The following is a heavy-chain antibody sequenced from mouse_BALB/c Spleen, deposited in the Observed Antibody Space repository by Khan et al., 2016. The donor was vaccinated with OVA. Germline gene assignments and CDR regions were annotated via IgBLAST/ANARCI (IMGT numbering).Heavy chain of an antibody. Sequence: QVQLQQSGAELVKPGASVKLSCKASGYTFTSYYMYWLKQRPGQGLEWIGEINPSNGGTNFNENFKSKATLTVDKSSSTAYMQLSSLTSEASAVYYWTRRGTARATRWFAYWGQGTLVTVSA. CDR1: GYTFTSYY. J-gene: IGHJ3*01. CDR3: TRRGTARATRWFAY. D-gene: IGHD3-2*01. V-gene: IGHV1S81*02. CDR2: INPSNGGT.